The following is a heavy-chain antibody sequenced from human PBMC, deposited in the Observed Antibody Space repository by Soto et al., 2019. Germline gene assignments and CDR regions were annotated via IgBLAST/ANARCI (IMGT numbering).Heavy chain of an antibody. CDR1: GYSFTSYW. CDR2: IDPSDSYT. J-gene: IGHJ6*02. V-gene: IGHV5-10-1*01. CDR3: AGSRGIVGADYYYYGMDV. Sequence: HGESLKISCKGSGYSFTSYWISWVRQMPGKGLEWMGRIDPSDSYTNYSPSFQGHVTISADKSISTAYLQWSSLKASDTAMYYCAGSRGIVGADYYYYGMDVWGQGTTVTVSS. D-gene: IGHD1-26*01.